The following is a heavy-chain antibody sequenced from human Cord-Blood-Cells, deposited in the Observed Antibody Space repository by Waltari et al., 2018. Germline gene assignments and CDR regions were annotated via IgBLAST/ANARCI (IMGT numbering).Heavy chain of an antibody. CDR2: IYYSGST. V-gene: IGHV4-30-4*08. CDR3: ASLRRDYSNFDY. CDR1: GGSISTGDYY. Sequence: VQLQESGPGLVKPSQTLSLTCTVSGGSISTGDYYWRWTRQPPGKGLEWIGYIYYSGSTYYNPSLKSRVTISVDTSKNQFSLKLSSVTAADTAVYYCASLRRDYSNFDYWGQGTLVTVSS. D-gene: IGHD4-4*01. J-gene: IGHJ4*02.